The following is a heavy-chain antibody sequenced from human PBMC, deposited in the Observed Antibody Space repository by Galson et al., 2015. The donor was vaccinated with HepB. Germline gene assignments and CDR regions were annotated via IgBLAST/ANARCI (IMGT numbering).Heavy chain of an antibody. J-gene: IGHJ5*02. V-gene: IGHV3-48*02. CDR2: IGRTSETI. D-gene: IGHD4/OR15-4a*01. Sequence: SLRLSCAASGFTFSSYSMNWVRQAPGKGLEWISYIGRTSETIYYADSVKGRFTISRDNAKNSLYLQMSSLRDEDSAVYYCASLGAALTKFDPWGQGTLVTVSS. CDR1: GFTFSSYS. CDR3: ASLGAALTKFDP.